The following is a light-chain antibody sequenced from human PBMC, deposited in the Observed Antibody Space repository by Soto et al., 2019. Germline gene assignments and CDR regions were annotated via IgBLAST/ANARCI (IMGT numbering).Light chain of an antibody. CDR2: AAS. V-gene: IGKV1-8*01. Sequence: AIRMTQSPSSFSASTGDRVTFTCRASQGISSYLAWYHQKPGKAPKLLIYAASTLQSGVPSRFSGSGSGTDFTLTISCLQSEDFATYYCQQYYSYPPTFGGGTKVEIK. J-gene: IGKJ4*01. CDR1: QGISSY. CDR3: QQYYSYPPT.